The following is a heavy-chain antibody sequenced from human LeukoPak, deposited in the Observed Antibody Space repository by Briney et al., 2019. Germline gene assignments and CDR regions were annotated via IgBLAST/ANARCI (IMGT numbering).Heavy chain of an antibody. D-gene: IGHD3-22*01. J-gene: IGHJ4*02. CDR2: ISYDGSNK. CDR3: AKGSAYYYDSSDIDY. CDR1: GFTFSIYG. Sequence: GGTLRLSCAASGFTFSIYGMHWVRKAPGKGLEGVAVISYDGSNKYYADSVKGRFTISRDNSKNTLYLQVNSLRAEDTAVYYCAKGSAYYYDSSDIDYWGQGTLVTVSS. V-gene: IGHV3-30*18.